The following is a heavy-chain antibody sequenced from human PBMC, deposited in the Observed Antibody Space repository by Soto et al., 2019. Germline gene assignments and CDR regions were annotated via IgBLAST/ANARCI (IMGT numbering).Heavy chain of an antibody. Sequence: GGSLRLSCAASGFTFSGYWMHWVRQAPGKGLEWVSRIKRDSSCTSYAASVKGRFSISRDNAKNTVYLQMNSLRAEDTAVYYCGRNAILVRGLPDEYWGQGTPVTLSS. CDR3: GRNAILVRGLPDEY. D-gene: IGHD3-10*01. J-gene: IGHJ4*01. CDR1: GFTFSGYW. V-gene: IGHV3-74*03. CDR2: IKRDSSCT.